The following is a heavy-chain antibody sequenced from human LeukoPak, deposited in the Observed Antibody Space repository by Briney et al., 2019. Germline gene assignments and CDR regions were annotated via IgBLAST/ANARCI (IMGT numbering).Heavy chain of an antibody. Sequence: GGSLRLSCAASGFTFSSYGMSWVRQAPGKGLEWVSAISGSGGSTYYADSVKGRFTISRDNSKNTLYLQMNSLRAEDTAVYYCARARVLRFLEWLLVYWGQGTLVTVSS. CDR2: ISGSGGST. D-gene: IGHD3-3*01. CDR3: ARARVLRFLEWLLVY. J-gene: IGHJ4*02. CDR1: GFTFSSYG. V-gene: IGHV3-23*01.